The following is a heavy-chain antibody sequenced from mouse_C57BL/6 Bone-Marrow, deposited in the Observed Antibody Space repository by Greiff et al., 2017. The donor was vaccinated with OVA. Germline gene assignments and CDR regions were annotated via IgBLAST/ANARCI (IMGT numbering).Heavy chain of an antibody. Sequence: QVQLQQPGTELVKPGASVKLSCKASGYTFTSYWMHWVKQRPGQGLEWIGNINPSNGGTKYNEKFKSKATLTVDKSSSTAYMQLSSLTAEDSAVYYCARWGATVVSPWFAYWGQGTLVTVSA. V-gene: IGHV1-53*01. J-gene: IGHJ3*01. D-gene: IGHD1-1*01. CDR3: ARWGATVVSPWFAY. CDR2: INPSNGGT. CDR1: GYTFTSYW.